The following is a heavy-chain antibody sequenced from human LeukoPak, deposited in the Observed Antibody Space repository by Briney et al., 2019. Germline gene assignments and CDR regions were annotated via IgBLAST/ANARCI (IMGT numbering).Heavy chain of an antibody. D-gene: IGHD3-10*01. J-gene: IGHJ4*02. CDR1: SGSLSGYS. V-gene: IGHV4-34*01. CDR2: ISHSGIT. CDR3: ARVAMVRGVDG. Sequence: SETLSLTCAVSSGSLSGYSWGWIRQPPGKGLEWVGEISHSGITNYNPSLKSRVTISVDKSKNQFSLKLSSVTAADTAVYYCARVAMVRGVDGWGQGTLVTVSS.